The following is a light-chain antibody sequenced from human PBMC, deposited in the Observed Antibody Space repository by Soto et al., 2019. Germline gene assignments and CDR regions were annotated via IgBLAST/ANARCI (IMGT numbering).Light chain of an antibody. V-gene: IGLV1-51*01. CDR3: GTWDSSLSAGV. J-gene: IGLJ3*02. CDR2: DNN. CDR1: SSNIGGNY. Sequence: QSVLTQPPSVSAAPGQKVTISCSGSSSNIGGNYVFWYQQFPRTAPKLLIYDNNKRPSGIPDRFSASKSGTSATLGITGLQTGDEADYHCGTWDSSLSAGVFGGGTKVTVL.